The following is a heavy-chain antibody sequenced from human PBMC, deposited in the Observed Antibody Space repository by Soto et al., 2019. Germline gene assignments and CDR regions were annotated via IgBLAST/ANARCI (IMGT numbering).Heavy chain of an antibody. CDR1: GFTVSSNY. V-gene: IGHV3-53*01. CDR2: IYSGGST. D-gene: IGHD3-22*01. J-gene: IGHJ4*02. CDR3: ARNYYDSGGGFDY. Sequence: EVQLVESGGGLIQPGGSLRLSCAASGFTVSSNYMSWVRQAPGKGLEWVSVIYSGGSTYYADAVQGRFTISRDNSKNTLYLQMNSLRDEDTALYYCARNYYDSGGGFDYWGQGTLVTVSS.